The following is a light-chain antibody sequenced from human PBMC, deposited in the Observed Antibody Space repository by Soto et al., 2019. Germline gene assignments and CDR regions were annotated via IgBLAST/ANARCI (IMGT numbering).Light chain of an antibody. CDR1: QSVSSSY. Sequence: EIVLTQSPGTLSLSPGERATLSCRASQSVSSSYLAWYQQKPGQAPRLLIYNASSRATGIPDRFSGSGSGTDFTLTISRLEPEDFAVYYCQQYVSIPLTFGGGTKVDIK. J-gene: IGKJ4*01. CDR3: QQYVSIPLT. CDR2: NAS. V-gene: IGKV3-20*01.